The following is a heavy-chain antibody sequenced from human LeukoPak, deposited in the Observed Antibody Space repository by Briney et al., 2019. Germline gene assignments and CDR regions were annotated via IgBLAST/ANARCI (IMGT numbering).Heavy chain of an antibody. CDR1: GFTFSGYH. CDR3: ARHISGSYYGAYFDY. CDR2: ISTAGTSI. V-gene: IGHV3-48*02. Sequence: GGSLRLSCAASGFTFSGYHINWVRQAPGKGLEWISYISTAGTSIHYADSVRGRFAISRDNAKSSLYLQMNSLRDEDTAVYYCARHISGSYYGAYFDYWGQGTLVTVSS. J-gene: IGHJ4*02. D-gene: IGHD1-26*01.